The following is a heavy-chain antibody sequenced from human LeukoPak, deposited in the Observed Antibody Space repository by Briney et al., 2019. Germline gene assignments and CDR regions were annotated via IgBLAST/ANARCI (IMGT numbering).Heavy chain of an antibody. V-gene: IGHV4-34*01. D-gene: IGHD3-3*01. J-gene: IGHJ3*02. Sequence: SETLSLTCTVSGGSISSYYWSWIRQPPGKGLEWIGEINHSGSTNYNPSLKSRVTISVDTSKNQFSLKLSSVTAADTAVYYCARGQQNDFWSGYFGRLSEAFDIWGQGTMVTVSS. CDR3: ARGQQNDFWSGYFGRLSEAFDI. CDR2: INHSGST. CDR1: GGSISSYY.